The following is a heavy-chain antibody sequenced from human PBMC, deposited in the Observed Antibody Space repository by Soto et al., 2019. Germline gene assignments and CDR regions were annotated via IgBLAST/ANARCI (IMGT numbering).Heavy chain of an antibody. CDR1: GFTFSNAW. CDR3: TTHPDIVVVPAAMDQDYYYYMDV. Sequence: GGSLRLSCAASGFTFSNAWMSWVRQAPGKGLEWVGRIKSKTDGGTTDYAAPVKGRFTISRDDSKNTLYLQMNSLKTEDTAVYYCTTHPDIVVVPAAMDQDYYYYMDVWGKGTTVTVSS. D-gene: IGHD2-2*01. CDR2: IKSKTDGGTT. V-gene: IGHV3-15*01. J-gene: IGHJ6*03.